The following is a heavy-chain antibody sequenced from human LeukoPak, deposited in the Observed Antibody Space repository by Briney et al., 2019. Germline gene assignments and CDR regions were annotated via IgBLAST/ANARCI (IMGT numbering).Heavy chain of an antibody. CDR3: AREKITMVRGVIRARAAFDY. D-gene: IGHD3-10*01. CDR1: GYTFTSYY. CDR2: INPSGGST. J-gene: IGHJ4*02. Sequence: GASVKVSCKASGYTFTSYYMHWVRQAPGQGLEWMGIINPSGGSTSYAQKFQGRVTMTRDTSTSTVYMELSSLRSEDTAVYYCAREKITMVRGVIRARAAFDYWGQGTLVTVSS. V-gene: IGHV1-46*01.